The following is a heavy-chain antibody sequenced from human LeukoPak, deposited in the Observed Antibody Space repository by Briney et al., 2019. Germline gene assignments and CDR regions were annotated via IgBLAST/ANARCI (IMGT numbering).Heavy chain of an antibody. J-gene: IGHJ6*02. D-gene: IGHD2-15*01. V-gene: IGHV4-39*02. CDR3: ARDKIAVVVAATPRQAERYYYYGMDV. Sequence: PSETLSLTCTVSGGSISSSSYYWGWIRQPPGKGLEWIGSIYYSGSTYYNPSLKSRVTISVDTSKNQFSLKLSSVTAADTAVYYCARDKIAVVVAATPRQAERYYYYGMDVWGQGTTVTVSS. CDR2: IYYSGST. CDR1: GGSISSSSYY.